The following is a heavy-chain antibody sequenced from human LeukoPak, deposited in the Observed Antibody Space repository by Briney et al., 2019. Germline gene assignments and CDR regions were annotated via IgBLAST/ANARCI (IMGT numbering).Heavy chain of an antibody. V-gene: IGHV3-20*04. CDR2: INWNGGST. CDR1: GFTFDDYG. J-gene: IGHJ4*02. D-gene: IGHD6-13*01. Sequence: GGSLRLSCAASGFTFDDYGMSWVRQAPGKGLEWVSGINWNGGSTGYADSVEGRFTISRDNAKNSLYLQMNSLRDEDTALYYCARSDRSSWTFDYWGQGTLVTVSS. CDR3: ARSDRSSWTFDY.